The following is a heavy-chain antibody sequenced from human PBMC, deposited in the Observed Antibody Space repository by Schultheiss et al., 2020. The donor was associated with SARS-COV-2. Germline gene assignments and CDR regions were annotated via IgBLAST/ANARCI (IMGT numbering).Heavy chain of an antibody. Sequence: GESLKISCAASGFTFSSYAMSWVRQAPGKGLEWVSAIGTAGDTYYPGSVKGRFTISRENAKNSLYLQMNSLRAEDTAVYYCTTSLGYWGQGTLVTVSS. V-gene: IGHV3-13*01. CDR2: IGTAGDT. CDR1: GFTFSSYA. J-gene: IGHJ4*02. D-gene: IGHD1-14*01. CDR3: TTSLGY.